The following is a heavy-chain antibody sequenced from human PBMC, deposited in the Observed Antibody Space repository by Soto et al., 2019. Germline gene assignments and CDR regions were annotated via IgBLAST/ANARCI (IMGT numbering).Heavy chain of an antibody. D-gene: IGHD5-12*01. CDR3: ARDLGSTNYYFDY. CDR2: IWYDGSKT. J-gene: IGHJ4*02. CDR1: GFTFSNYG. V-gene: IGHV3-33*01. Sequence: VGSLRLSCATSGFTFSNYGFHWVRQAPGKGLEWVAVIWYDGSKTYYVESVKGRFTISRDNSKNTLYLQMNSLRAEDTAVYCCARDLGSTNYYFDYWGLGTLVTVPQ.